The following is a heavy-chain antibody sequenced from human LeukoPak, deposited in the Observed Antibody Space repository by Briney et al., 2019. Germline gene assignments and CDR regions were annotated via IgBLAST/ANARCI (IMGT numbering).Heavy chain of an antibody. CDR1: GYRFTVHY. J-gene: IGHJ4*02. CDR2: INPDNGGT. Sequence: ASVTVSFTASGYRFTVHYMHWVRQAPGQGLEWMGWINPDNGGTNYEQKFQGRVTMTRDMSISTAYMELSRLRSDDTAVYYCARDPSNSGYDYLYYFDYWGQGTLVTVSS. V-gene: IGHV1-2*02. CDR3: ARDPSNSGYDYLYYFDY. D-gene: IGHD5-12*01.